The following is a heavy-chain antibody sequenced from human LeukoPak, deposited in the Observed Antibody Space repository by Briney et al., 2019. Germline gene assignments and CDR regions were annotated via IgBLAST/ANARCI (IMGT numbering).Heavy chain of an antibody. CDR3: ARGPSYYYDSSGPMGYYFDY. V-gene: IGHV1-8*03. D-gene: IGHD3-22*01. J-gene: IGHJ4*02. CDR2: MNPNSGNT. Sequence: ASVKVSCKASGYTFTSYDINWVRQATGQGLEWMGWMNPNSGNTGYAQKFRGRVTITRNTSISTAYMELSSLRSGDTAVYYCARGPSYYYDSSGPMGYYFDYWGQGTLVTVSS. CDR1: GYTFTSYD.